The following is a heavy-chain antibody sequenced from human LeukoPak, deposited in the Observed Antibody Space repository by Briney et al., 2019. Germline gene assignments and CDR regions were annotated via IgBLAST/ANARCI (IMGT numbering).Heavy chain of an antibody. CDR3: AKDLGYSRAHWFDP. V-gene: IGHV3-30*02. CDR1: EFTFSSYG. CDR2: IRYDGSNK. J-gene: IGHJ5*02. D-gene: IGHD6-13*01. Sequence: GGSLRLSCAASEFTFSSYGMHWVRQAPGKGLEWVAFIRYDGSNKYYADSVKGRFTISRDNSKNTLYLQMNSLRAEDTAVYYCAKDLGYSRAHWFDPWGQGTLVTVSS.